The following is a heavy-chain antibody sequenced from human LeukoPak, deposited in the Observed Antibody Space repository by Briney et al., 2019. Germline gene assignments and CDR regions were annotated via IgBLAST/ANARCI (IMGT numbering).Heavy chain of an antibody. Sequence: SETLSLTCAVYGGSFSGYYWSWIRQPPGKGLEWIGEINHSGSTNYSPSLKSRVTISVDTSKNQFSLKLSSVTAADTAVYYCARGRPATNWFDPWGQGTLVTVSS. CDR1: GGSFSGYY. CDR2: INHSGST. CDR3: ARGRPATNWFDP. V-gene: IGHV4-34*01. J-gene: IGHJ5*02.